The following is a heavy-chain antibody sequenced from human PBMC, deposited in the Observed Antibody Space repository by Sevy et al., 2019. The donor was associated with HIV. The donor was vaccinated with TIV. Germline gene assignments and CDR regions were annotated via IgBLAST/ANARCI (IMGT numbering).Heavy chain of an antibody. J-gene: IGHJ4*02. Sequence: SETLSLTCTVSGGSISSGGYYWSWIRQHPGKGLEWIGYIYYSGSTYYNPSLKSRVTISVDTAKNQFSLKLGSVTAPDAALYYCAREDYSNYNGRWYFDYWGQGTLVTVSS. CDR3: AREDYSNYNGRWYFDY. CDR1: GGSISSGGYY. V-gene: IGHV4-31*03. D-gene: IGHD4-4*01. CDR2: IYYSGST.